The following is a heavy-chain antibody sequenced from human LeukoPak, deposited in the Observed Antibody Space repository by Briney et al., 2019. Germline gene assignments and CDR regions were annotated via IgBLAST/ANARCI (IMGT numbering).Heavy chain of an antibody. CDR1: GGSASSGGY. V-gene: IGHV4-31*03. CDR3: ARVETSQWFGELLHYFDY. Sequence: SETLSLTCTVSGGSASSGGYWSRIRQHPGKGLEWIGYIHKSGRTYYNLSLKSRVTISADTSQSHFSLKLSSVTAADTAVYYCARVETSQWFGELLHYFDYWGQGTLVTVSS. D-gene: IGHD3-10*01. J-gene: IGHJ4*02. CDR2: IHKSGRT.